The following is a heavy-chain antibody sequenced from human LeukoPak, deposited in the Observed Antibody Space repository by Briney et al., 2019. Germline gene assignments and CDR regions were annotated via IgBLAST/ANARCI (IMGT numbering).Heavy chain of an antibody. D-gene: IGHD5-12*01. J-gene: IGHJ4*02. Sequence: GGSLRLSCAASGFTFSSYAMSWVRQAPGKGLEWVSAISGSGGSTYYADSVKGRFTISRDNSKNTLYLQMDSLRAEDTAVYYCAKDLRYSGYVRPSRWGQGTLVTVSS. CDR3: AKDLRYSGYVRPSR. CDR1: GFTFSSYA. V-gene: IGHV3-23*01. CDR2: ISGSGGST.